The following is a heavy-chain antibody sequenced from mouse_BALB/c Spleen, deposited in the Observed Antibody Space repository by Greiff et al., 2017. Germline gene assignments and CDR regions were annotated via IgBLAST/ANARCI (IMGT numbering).Heavy chain of an antibody. V-gene: IGHV1S81*02. CDR2: INPSNGRT. CDR3: ARSMIRGYYAMDD. J-gene: IGHJ4*01. Sequence: QVQLQQPGAELVKPGASVKLSCKASGYTFTSYWMHWVKQRPGQGLEWIGEINPSNGRTNYNEKFKSKATLTVDKSSSTAYMQLSSLTSEDSAVYYCARSMIRGYYAMDDWGQGTSVTVSS. CDR1: GYTFTSYW. D-gene: IGHD2-4*01.